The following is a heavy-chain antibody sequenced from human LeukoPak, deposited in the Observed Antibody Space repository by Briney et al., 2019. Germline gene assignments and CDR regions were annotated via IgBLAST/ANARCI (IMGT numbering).Heavy chain of an antibody. Sequence: GRSLRLSCVPSGVTFSSNAMQWVRQAPGKALEWVAVVSNDGNNKYADSVKGRFTISRDNSKNTLYLQMNSLRAAETAVYYCARAGIAAALNWFFDLWGRGTLVTVSS. J-gene: IGHJ2*01. V-gene: IGHV3-30*04. CDR3: ARAGIAAALNWFFDL. CDR2: VSNDGNNK. D-gene: IGHD6-13*01. CDR1: GVTFSSNA.